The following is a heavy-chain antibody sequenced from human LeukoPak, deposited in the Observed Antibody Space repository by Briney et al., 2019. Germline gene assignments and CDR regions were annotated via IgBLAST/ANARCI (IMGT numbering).Heavy chain of an antibody. V-gene: IGHV1-2*06. CDR1: GYTFTCYY. CDR3: ARDYYGSGSYRPFDP. CDR2: INPNSGGT. D-gene: IGHD3-10*01. Sequence: ASVKVSCKASGYTFTCYYMHWVRQAPGQGLEWMGRINPNSGGTNYAQKFQGRVTMTRDTSISTAYMELSRLRSDDTAVYYCARDYYGSGSYRPFDPWGQGTLVTVSS. J-gene: IGHJ5*02.